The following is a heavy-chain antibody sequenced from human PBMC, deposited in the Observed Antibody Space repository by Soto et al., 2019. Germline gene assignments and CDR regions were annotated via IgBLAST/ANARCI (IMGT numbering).Heavy chain of an antibody. CDR1: GFTFSSYG. D-gene: IGHD5-18*01. V-gene: IGHV3-30*18. J-gene: IGHJ4*02. Sequence: QVQLVESGGGVVQPGRSLRLSCAASGFTFSSYGMHWVRQAPGKGLEWVAVISYDGSNKYYADSVKGRFTISRDNSKNTLYLQMNSLRAEDTAVYYCAKDGFAVDTAMVTVGPFDYWGQGTLVTVSS. CDR3: AKDGFAVDTAMVTVGPFDY. CDR2: ISYDGSNK.